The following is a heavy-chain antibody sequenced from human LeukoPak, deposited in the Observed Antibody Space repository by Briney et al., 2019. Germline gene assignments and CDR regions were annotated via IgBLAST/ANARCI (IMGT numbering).Heavy chain of an antibody. V-gene: IGHV4-34*01. Sequence: SETLSLTCAVYGGSFSGYYWSWIRQPPGKGLEWIGEINHSGSTNYNPSLKSRVTISVDTSKNQFSLKLSSVTAADTAVYYCARHRRAYFDYWGQGPLVTVSS. CDR2: INHSGST. CDR1: GGSFSGYY. J-gene: IGHJ4*02. CDR3: ARHRRAYFDY.